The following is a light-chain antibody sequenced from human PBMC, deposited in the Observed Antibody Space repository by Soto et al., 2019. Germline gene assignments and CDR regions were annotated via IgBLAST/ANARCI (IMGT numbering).Light chain of an antibody. CDR2: SAS. J-gene: IGKJ4*01. Sequence: ILLTQSPSSLHAHIGDRVTITCRASLGISNYLNWYQQKPGKAPELLVFSASSLHSGVPYRFSGSGSGTHFTLTITSLQPEDFAVYYCQQSFSSPLTFGGGTKVDI. CDR1: LGISNY. V-gene: IGKV1-39*01. CDR3: QQSFSSPLT.